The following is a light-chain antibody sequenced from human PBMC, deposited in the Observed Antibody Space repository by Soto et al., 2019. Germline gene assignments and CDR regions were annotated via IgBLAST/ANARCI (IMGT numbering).Light chain of an antibody. Sequence: QSALTQPASVSGSPGQSITISCTGTSSDIGGYNYVSWYQQLPGKVPQLIIYDVSNRPSGVSARFSGSKSGNAASLTISGLQAEDEADYYCSSYTSTSTLYVFGTGTKLTVL. CDR2: DVS. J-gene: IGLJ1*01. V-gene: IGLV2-14*03. CDR3: SSYTSTSTLYV. CDR1: SSDIGGYNY.